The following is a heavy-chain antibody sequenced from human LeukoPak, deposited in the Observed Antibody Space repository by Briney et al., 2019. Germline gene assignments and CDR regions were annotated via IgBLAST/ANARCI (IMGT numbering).Heavy chain of an antibody. J-gene: IGHJ4*02. CDR1: GFTFSSYG. Sequence: GGSLRLSCAASGFTFSSYGMQWVRQAPGKGLEWVAFIRYDGSNKYYADSVKGRFTISRDNSKNTLYLQMNSLRAEDTAVYYCAKAGVYGSGSYPIDYWGQGTLVTVSS. CDR3: AKAGVYGSGSYPIDY. D-gene: IGHD3-10*01. V-gene: IGHV3-30*02. CDR2: IRYDGSNK.